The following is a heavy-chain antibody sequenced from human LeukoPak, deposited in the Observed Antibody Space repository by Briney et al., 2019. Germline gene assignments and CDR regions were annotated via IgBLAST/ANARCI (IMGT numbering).Heavy chain of an antibody. V-gene: IGHV1-18*01. D-gene: IGHD3-10*01. Sequence: PLASMKVSCKASGYTYTSYGISWVRQAPGQGLEWMGWISADNGNTKYAQKFQGRVTMTTDTSTTTAYMELRSLRSDDTAVYYCARDQRFGELTYFDYWGQGTLVIVSS. CDR2: ISADNGNT. J-gene: IGHJ4*02. CDR3: ARDQRFGELTYFDY. CDR1: GYTYTSYG.